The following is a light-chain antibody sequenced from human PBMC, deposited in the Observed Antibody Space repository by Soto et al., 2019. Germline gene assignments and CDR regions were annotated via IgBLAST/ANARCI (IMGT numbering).Light chain of an antibody. CDR2: EDT. V-gene: IGLV2-23*01. CDR1: FSDVGSYNL. CDR3: CSFAARGTGV. J-gene: IGLJ3*02. Sequence: QSVLTQPASVSGSPGQSITISCTGTFSDVGSYNLVSWYQQHPGKAPKLMIYEDTKRPSGVSNRFSGSKSGYTAPLTISGLWGEGEGDYYGCSFAARGTGVFVVGTK.